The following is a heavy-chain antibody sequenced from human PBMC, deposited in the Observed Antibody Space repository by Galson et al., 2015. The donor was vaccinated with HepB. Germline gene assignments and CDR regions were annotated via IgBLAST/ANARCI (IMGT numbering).Heavy chain of an antibody. Sequence: SLRLSCAASGLTFSSYWMSWVRQAPGKGLEWVANIKQDGSEKYYVDSVKGRFAISRDNAKNSLYLQMNSLRAEDTAVYYCARGKGELIDGSFDYWGQGTLVTVSS. CDR1: GLTFSSYW. V-gene: IGHV3-7*04. CDR3: ARGKGELIDGSFDY. D-gene: IGHD1-26*01. CDR2: IKQDGSEK. J-gene: IGHJ4*02.